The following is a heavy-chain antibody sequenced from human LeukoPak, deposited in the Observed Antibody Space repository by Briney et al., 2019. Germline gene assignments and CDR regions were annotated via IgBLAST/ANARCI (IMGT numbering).Heavy chain of an antibody. Sequence: PVRSLRPSCAASGFTFSSYAMSSVRPAPGKGLGWVSAISGSGGSTYYADSVKGRFTISRDNSKNTLYLQMNSLRAEDTAVYYCAKGGGYVTYYYMDVWGKGTTVTVSS. CDR2: ISGSGGST. J-gene: IGHJ6*03. CDR1: GFTFSSYA. D-gene: IGHD5-12*01. CDR3: AKGGGYVTYYYMDV. V-gene: IGHV3-23*01.